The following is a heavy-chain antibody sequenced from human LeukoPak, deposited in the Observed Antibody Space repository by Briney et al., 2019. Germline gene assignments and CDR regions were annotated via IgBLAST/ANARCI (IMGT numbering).Heavy chain of an antibody. Sequence: GGSLRLSCAASGFTFSTYAMSWVRQAPGKGLEWVSAISGSGGTTYNADSVKGRFTISRDNSKSTLYLQMNSLRAEDTALYYCAKSRSAYPRVDGFDMWGQGTMVTASS. CDR1: GFTFSTYA. V-gene: IGHV3-23*01. CDR3: AKSRSAYPRVDGFDM. J-gene: IGHJ3*02. D-gene: IGHD3-3*01. CDR2: ISGSGGTT.